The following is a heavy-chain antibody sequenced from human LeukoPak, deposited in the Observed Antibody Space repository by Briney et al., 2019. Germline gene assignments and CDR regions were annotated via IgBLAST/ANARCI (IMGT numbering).Heavy chain of an antibody. J-gene: IGHJ4*02. CDR3: ARGSQVYSSSYYFDY. CDR1: GGSISSSSYY. Sequence: PSETLSLTCTVSGGSISSSSYYWGWIRQPPGKGLEWIGNIFHSGSTYYNPSLKSRVTISVDTSKDQFSLQLSSVTAADTAVYYCARGSQVYSSSYYFDYWGQGTLVTVSS. D-gene: IGHD6-6*01. CDR2: IFHSGST. V-gene: IGHV4-39*01.